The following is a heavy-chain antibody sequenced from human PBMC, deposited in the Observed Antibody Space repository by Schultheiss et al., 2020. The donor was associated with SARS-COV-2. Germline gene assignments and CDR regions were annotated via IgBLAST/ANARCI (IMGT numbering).Heavy chain of an antibody. Sequence: SETLSLTCAVYGGSFSGYYWSWIRQPAGKGLEWIGYIYYSGSTNYNPSLKSRVTMSVDTSKNQFSLKLSSVTAADTAVYYCARGRWQLVPNYYYYYMDVWGKGTTVTVS. D-gene: IGHD6-6*01. V-gene: IGHV4-59*12. J-gene: IGHJ6*03. CDR1: GGSFSGYY. CDR2: IYYSGST. CDR3: ARGRWQLVPNYYYYYMDV.